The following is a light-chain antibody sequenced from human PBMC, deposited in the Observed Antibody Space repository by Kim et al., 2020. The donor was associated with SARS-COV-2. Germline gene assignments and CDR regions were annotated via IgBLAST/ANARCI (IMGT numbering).Light chain of an antibody. CDR2: DVS. V-gene: IGLV2-14*03. CDR3: SSYTSSSTLVV. J-gene: IGLJ2*01. Sequence: QSALTQPASVSGSPGQPITISCTGTSSDVGGYNYVSWYQQHPGKAPRRMLYDVSNRPSGVSNRFAGSKAGHTASLPISGLQAEDGADYYCSSYTSSSTLVVFGGGTQLGVL. CDR1: SSDVGGYNY.